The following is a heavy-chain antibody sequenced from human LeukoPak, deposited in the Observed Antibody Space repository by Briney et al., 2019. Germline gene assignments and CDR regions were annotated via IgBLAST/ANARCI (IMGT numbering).Heavy chain of an antibody. CDR2: INHSGST. D-gene: IGHD6-13*01. CDR1: GGSLSGYC. J-gene: IGHJ4*02. V-gene: IGHV4-34*01. CDR3: ARGLLIAAGPFDY. Sequence: SETLSLTCAVYGGSLSGYCWSWIRQPPGKGLEWIGEINHSGSTNYNPSLKSRVTISVDTSKNQFSLKLSSVTAADTAVYYCARGLLIAAGPFDYWGQGTLVTVSS.